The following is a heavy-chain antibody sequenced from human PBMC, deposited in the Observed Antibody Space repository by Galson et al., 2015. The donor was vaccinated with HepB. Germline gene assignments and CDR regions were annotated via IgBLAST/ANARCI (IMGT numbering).Heavy chain of an antibody. Sequence: QSGAEVIKPGESVKVSCKASGYTFTSYAMHWVRQAPGQRLEWMGWINAGNGNTKYSQKFQGRVTITRDTSASTAYMELSSLRSEDTAVYYCARGAAINDPAGIFDYWGQGTLVIVSS. CDR3: ARGAAINDPAGIFDY. V-gene: IGHV1-3*01. CDR2: INAGNGNT. D-gene: IGHD2-2*01. J-gene: IGHJ4*02. CDR1: GYTFTSYA.